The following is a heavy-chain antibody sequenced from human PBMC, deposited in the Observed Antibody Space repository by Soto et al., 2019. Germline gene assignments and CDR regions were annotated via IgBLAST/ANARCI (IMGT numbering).Heavy chain of an antibody. V-gene: IGHV4-4*02. CDR2: IYHSGST. CDR1: GGSISSSNW. Sequence: SETLSLTCAVSGGSISSSNWWSWVRQPPGKGLEWIGEIYHSGSTNYNPSLKSRVTISVDTSKNQFSLKLSSVTAADTAVYYCARHPPCDYSSSWYFRGGIFDYWGQGTLVTVSS. CDR3: ARHPPCDYSSSWYFRGGIFDY. J-gene: IGHJ4*02. D-gene: IGHD6-13*01.